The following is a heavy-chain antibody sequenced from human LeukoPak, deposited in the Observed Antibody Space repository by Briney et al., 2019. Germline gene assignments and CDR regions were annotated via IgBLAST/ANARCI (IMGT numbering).Heavy chain of an antibody. CDR3: ATIVATINPDFDY. D-gene: IGHD5-12*01. V-gene: IGHV3-23*01. CDR1: GFTFSSYA. Sequence: HAGGSLRLSCAASGFTFSSYAMSWVRQAPGKGLEWVPAISGSGGSTYYADSVKGRFTISRDNSKNTLYLQMNSLRAEDTAVYYCATIVATINPDFDYWGQGTLVTVSS. J-gene: IGHJ4*02. CDR2: ISGSGGST.